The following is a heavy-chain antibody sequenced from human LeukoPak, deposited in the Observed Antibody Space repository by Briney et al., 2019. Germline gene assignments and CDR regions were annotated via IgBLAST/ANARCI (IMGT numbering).Heavy chain of an antibody. J-gene: IGHJ4*02. CDR1: RYTFTSYD. Sequence: ASVKVSCKASRYTFTSYDINWVRQATGQGLEWMGWMNPNSGNTGYAQKFQGRVTMTRNTSISTAYMELSSLRSEDTAVYYCARGPAAAGIDFDYWGQGTLVTVSS. D-gene: IGHD6-13*01. V-gene: IGHV1-8*01. CDR3: ARGPAAAGIDFDY. CDR2: MNPNSGNT.